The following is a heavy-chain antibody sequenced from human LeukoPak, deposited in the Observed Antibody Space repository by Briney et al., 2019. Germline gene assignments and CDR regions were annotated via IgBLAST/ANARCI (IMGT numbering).Heavy chain of an antibody. Sequence: SVKVSCKASGGTFSSYAISWVRQAPGQGLEWMGRIIPILGIANYAQKLQGRVTMTTDTSTSTAYMELRSLRSDDTAVYYCARDGSERRYFDWLYSAHNWFDPWGQGTLVTVSS. CDR3: ARDGSERRYFDWLYSAHNWFDP. D-gene: IGHD3-9*01. V-gene: IGHV1-69*04. J-gene: IGHJ5*02. CDR2: IIPILGIA. CDR1: GGTFSSYA.